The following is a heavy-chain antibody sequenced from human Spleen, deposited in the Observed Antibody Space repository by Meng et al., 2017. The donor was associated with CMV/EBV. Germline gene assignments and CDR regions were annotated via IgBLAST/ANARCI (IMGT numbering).Heavy chain of an antibody. CDR3: AGSDGGRG. D-gene: IGHD3-16*01. V-gene: IGHV1-2*02. CDR2: INPNRGGT. J-gene: IGHJ4*02. Sequence: KVTGRASGKTCTGYYMHWGRQAPGKGVGGMGWINPNRGGTNYAKKLQGRDTMTRNTSISTAYMELSRLGSDDTAVYYCAGSDGGRGWGQGTLVTVSS. CDR1: GKTCTGYY.